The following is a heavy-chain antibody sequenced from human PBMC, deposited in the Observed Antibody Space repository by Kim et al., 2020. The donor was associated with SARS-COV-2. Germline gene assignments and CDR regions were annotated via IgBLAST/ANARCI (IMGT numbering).Heavy chain of an antibody. CDR3: ASEREYSGYDFFSGY. V-gene: IGHV3-21*01. Sequence: DSVKGRFTISRDNAKNSLYLQMNSLRAEDTAVYYCASEREYSGYDFFSGYWGQGTLVTVSS. D-gene: IGHD5-12*01. J-gene: IGHJ4*02.